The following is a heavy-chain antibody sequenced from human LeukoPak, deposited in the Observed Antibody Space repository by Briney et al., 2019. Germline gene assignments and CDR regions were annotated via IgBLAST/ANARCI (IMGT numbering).Heavy chain of an antibody. CDR2: INPSGGST. CDR1: GYTLTSYY. CDR3: AREGDGYAKSLSY. D-gene: IGHD5-24*01. Sequence: ASVKVSCKASGYTLTSYYMPWVRQAPGQGIEWMGIINPSGGSTSYAQKSQGRVTTTMPTPTSTVYMELSSLRSEDTAVYYCAREGDGYAKSLSYWGQGTLVTVSS. V-gene: IGHV1-46*01. J-gene: IGHJ4*02.